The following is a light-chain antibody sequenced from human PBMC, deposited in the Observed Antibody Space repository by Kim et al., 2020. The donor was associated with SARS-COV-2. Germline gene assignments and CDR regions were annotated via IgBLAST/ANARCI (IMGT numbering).Light chain of an antibody. CDR2: GAS. CDR1: QSISSSD. Sequence: LSPGERATLSCRTSQSISSSDLAWYQQKPGQAPRLLIYGASTRATGIPDRFSGSGSGTDFTLTISRLEPEDFAVYYCQQYGSSFTFGPGTKVDIK. V-gene: IGKV3-20*01. CDR3: QQYGSSFT. J-gene: IGKJ3*01.